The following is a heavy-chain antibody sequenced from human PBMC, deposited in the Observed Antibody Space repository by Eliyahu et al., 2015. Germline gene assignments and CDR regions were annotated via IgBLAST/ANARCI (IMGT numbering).Heavy chain of an antibody. V-gene: IGHV4-34*12. CDR3: ARLGERDTSRLLRHYYYYGLDV. CDR2: IIHSGST. J-gene: IGHJ6*02. CDR1: GGSFSGYY. D-gene: IGHD6-13*01. Sequence: QVQLQQWGAGLLKPSETLSLTCAVYGGSFSGYYWTWXRQPPGKGLEWIGEIIHSGSTNYNPSLKSRVTISVEPSKNQFSLKLSSVTAADTALYFCARLGERDTSRLLRHYYYYGLDVWGQGTTVTVSS.